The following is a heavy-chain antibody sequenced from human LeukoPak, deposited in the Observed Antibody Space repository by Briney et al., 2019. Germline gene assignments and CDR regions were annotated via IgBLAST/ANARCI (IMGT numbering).Heavy chain of an antibody. J-gene: IGHJ6*03. Sequence: ASVKVSGKASGYTFTGYYMHWVRQAPGQGLEWMGWINPNSGGTNYAQKFQGRVTMTRDTSISTAYMELSRLRSDDTAVYYCARVPHCSSTSCPPSVYYYYMDVWGKGTTVTVSS. CDR3: ARVPHCSSTSCPPSVYYYYMDV. CDR2: INPNSGGT. CDR1: GYTFTGYY. D-gene: IGHD2-2*01. V-gene: IGHV1-2*02.